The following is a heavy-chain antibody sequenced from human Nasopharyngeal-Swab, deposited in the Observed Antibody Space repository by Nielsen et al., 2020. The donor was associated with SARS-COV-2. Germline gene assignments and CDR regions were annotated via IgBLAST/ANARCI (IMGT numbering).Heavy chain of an antibody. D-gene: IGHD3-16*02. CDR2: IYYSGST. J-gene: IGHJ6*01. V-gene: IGHV4-39*07. CDR3: ARVVKNVTRYYYYYGMDF. Sequence: WIRKRAGKRQDRIGNIYYSGSTYYKPSLKSRVTISVYTSKNQFYLKRSSVTASDTVVYYCARVVKNVTRYYYYYGMDFWVQGTTVPVSS.